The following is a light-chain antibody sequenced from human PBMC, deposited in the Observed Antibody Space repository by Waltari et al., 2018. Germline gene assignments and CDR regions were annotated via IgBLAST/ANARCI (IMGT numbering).Light chain of an antibody. CDR1: NLGNKY. CDR3: QAWDSNVNWV. J-gene: IGLJ3*02. Sequence: YDLTQPPSVSVSPGHAASITCSGDNLGNKYVCWYQQKPGQSPLLLLYQDTKRPSGIPERFSGSVSGNTVTLTISATQALDEADYYCQAWDSNVNWVFGGGTKLTVL. CDR2: QDT. V-gene: IGLV3-1*01.